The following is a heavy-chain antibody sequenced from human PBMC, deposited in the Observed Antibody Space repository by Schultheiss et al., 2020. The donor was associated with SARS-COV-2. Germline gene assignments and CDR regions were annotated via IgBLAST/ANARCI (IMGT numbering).Heavy chain of an antibody. J-gene: IGHJ6*02. V-gene: IGHV4-34*01. CDR3: ARDKIVLMVYAKYYYYGMDV. CDR1: GESFSAYY. Sequence: SETLSLTCAVCGESFSAYYWGCIRQPPGKGLKWIGDINHRGSTNYNPSLKSRVTISVDTSKNQFSLKLSSVTAADTAVYYCARDKIVLMVYAKYYYYGMDVWGQGTTVTVSS. D-gene: IGHD2-8*01. CDR2: INHRGST.